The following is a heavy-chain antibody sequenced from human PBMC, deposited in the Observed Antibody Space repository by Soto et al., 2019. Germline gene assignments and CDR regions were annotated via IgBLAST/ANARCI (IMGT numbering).Heavy chain of an antibody. CDR1: GFTFSSYA. D-gene: IGHD3-10*01. J-gene: IGHJ5*02. CDR3: ARESYYYGSGTSSWFDP. Sequence: QVQLVESGGGVVQPGRSLRLSCAASGFTFSSYAMHWVRQAPGKGLEWVAVISYDGSNKYYADSVKGRFTISRDNSKNTLYLQMNSRRAEDTAVYYCARESYYYGSGTSSWFDPWGQGTLVTVSS. V-gene: IGHV3-30-3*01. CDR2: ISYDGSNK.